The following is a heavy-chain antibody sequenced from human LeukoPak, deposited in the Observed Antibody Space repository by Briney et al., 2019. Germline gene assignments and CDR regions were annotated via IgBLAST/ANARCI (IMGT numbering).Heavy chain of an antibody. CDR1: GFTFSNYA. D-gene: IGHD6-19*01. V-gene: IGHV3-23*01. Sequence: GGSLRLSCAASGFTFSNYAMTWVRQAPGKGLEWVSVISGSGGSTYYADSVKGRFTISRDNSKNTLYLQMNSLRAEDTAVYYCARDRGQWLVYFDYWGQGTLVTVSS. CDR2: ISGSGGST. CDR3: ARDRGQWLVYFDY. J-gene: IGHJ4*02.